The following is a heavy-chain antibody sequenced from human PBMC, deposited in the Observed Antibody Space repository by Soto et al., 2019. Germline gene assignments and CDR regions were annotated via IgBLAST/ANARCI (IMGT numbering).Heavy chain of an antibody. CDR3: WRLTGVFTLGPDY. D-gene: IGHD3-16*01. J-gene: IGHJ4*02. CDR2: ISAYNYNT. V-gene: IGHV1-18*01. Sequence: ASVKVSCKASGYTFHNYVVNWVRQAPGHGLEWMGRISAYNYNTHYAQNFEGRVTMTTDTSTSTGYMELRSLRSDDTAIYYCWRLTGVFTLGPDYWGQGTQVTVSS. CDR1: GYTFHNYV.